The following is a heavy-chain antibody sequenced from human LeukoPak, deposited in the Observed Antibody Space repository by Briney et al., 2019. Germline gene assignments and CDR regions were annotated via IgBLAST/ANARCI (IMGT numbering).Heavy chain of an antibody. Sequence: GGSLRLSCAASRFSFSSHAVHWVRQGPGKGLEWVAVTSTDGSKTFYADSVKGRFTISRDNSKNTLYLQMTGLGAEDTATYYCAKALGATSLYYYYGMDVWGQGTTVTVSS. CDR1: RFSFSSHA. CDR2: TSTDGSKT. J-gene: IGHJ6*02. V-gene: IGHV3-30*18. CDR3: AKALGATSLYYYYGMDV. D-gene: IGHD1-26*01.